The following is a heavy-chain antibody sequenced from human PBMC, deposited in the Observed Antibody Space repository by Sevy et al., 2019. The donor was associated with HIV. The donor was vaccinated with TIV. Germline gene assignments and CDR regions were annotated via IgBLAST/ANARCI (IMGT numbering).Heavy chain of an antibody. CDR2: TYYRSKWYN. Sequence: SQTLSLTCAISGDSVSSNSAAWNWIRQSPSRGLEWLGRTYYRSKWYNDYAVSVKSRITINPDTSKNQFSLQLNSVTPEDTAVYYCARGREYSSGWYGLTAEGAFDIWGQRTMVTVSS. CDR3: ARGREYSSGWYGLTAEGAFDI. J-gene: IGHJ3*02. D-gene: IGHD6-19*01. CDR1: GDSVSSNSAA. V-gene: IGHV6-1*01.